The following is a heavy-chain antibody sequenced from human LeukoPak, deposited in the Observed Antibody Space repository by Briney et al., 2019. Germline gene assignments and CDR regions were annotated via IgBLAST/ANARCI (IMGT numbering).Heavy chain of an antibody. J-gene: IGHJ4*02. D-gene: IGHD3-22*01. V-gene: IGHV3-15*01. Sequence: GGSLRLSCAASGFTFTNAWMSWVRQAPGKGLEWVGHIKSKTDGGTTDYAAPVEGRFIISRDDSKHTLYLQMNSLKTDDTALYYCAKYDTSVNFDYWGQGTLVTLSS. CDR2: IKSKTDGGTT. CDR3: AKYDTSVNFDY. CDR1: GFTFTNAW.